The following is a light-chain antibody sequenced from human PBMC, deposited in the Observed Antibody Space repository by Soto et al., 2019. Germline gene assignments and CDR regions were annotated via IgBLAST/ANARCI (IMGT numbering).Light chain of an antibody. CDR3: QQRTNWPWT. J-gene: IGKJ1*01. CDR2: DAS. V-gene: IGKV3-11*01. CDR1: QGVSNF. Sequence: EIVLTQSPATLSLSPGERATLSCRASQGVSNFLAWYQQKPGQAPRLLIYDASNRATGIPARFSGSGSGTDFTLTISSLEPGDFAVYYCQQRTNWPWTFGQGTKVDIK.